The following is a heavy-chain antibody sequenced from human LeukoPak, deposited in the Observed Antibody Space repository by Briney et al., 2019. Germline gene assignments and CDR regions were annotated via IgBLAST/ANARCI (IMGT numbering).Heavy chain of an antibody. CDR1: GFTFSTYG. V-gene: IGHV3-30*18. CDR3: VKIDGSGSYCPPDY. CDR2: ISFDGSNK. D-gene: IGHD3-10*01. Sequence: GRSLRLSCAASGFTFSTYGMYWVRQAPGKGLEWVAVISFDGSNKYYVDSVKGRFTISRDNSKNTLYLQMNSLRTEDTAVYYCVKIDGSGSYCPPDYWGQGTLVTVSS. J-gene: IGHJ4*02.